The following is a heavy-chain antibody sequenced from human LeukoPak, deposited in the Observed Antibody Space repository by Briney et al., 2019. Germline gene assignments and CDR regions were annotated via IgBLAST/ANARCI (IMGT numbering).Heavy chain of an antibody. J-gene: IGHJ4*02. D-gene: IGHD1-1*01. V-gene: IGHV3-53*01. CDR2: IYSGGST. CDR3: ARGPAGYN. CDR1: GFTLSNYV. Sequence: GGSLRLSCAASGFTLSNYVMSWVRQAPGKGLEWVSVIYSGGSTDYADSVKGRFTISRDNLKNTLYLQMNSLRAEDTAVYYCARGPAGYNWGQGTLVTFSS.